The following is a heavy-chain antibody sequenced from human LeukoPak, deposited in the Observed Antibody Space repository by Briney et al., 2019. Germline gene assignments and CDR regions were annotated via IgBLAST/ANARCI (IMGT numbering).Heavy chain of an antibody. CDR3: AREAAAGTFYFDY. D-gene: IGHD6-13*01. CDR1: GDSISNYY. CDR2: IYTSGST. J-gene: IGHJ4*02. V-gene: IGHV4-4*07. Sequence: SETLSLTCIVSGDSISNYYWSWIRQPAVKGRKWIGRIYTSGSTNYNPSLKSRVTMAVDTSKNQFSLKLTSVTAADTAVYYCAREAAAGTFYFDYWGQGTLVTVSS.